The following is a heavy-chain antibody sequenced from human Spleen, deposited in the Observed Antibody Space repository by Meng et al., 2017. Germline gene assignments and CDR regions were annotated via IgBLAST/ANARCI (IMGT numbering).Heavy chain of an antibody. V-gene: IGHV3-33*01. CDR2: IWYDGSNK. CDR1: GFTFSSYG. D-gene: IGHD5-18*01. Sequence: AGSLRLSCAASGFTFSSYGMHWVRQAPGKGLEWVAVIWYDGSNKYYADSVKGRFTISRDNSKNTLYLQMNSLRAEDKAVYYCARGIQLWLTEKQPVDYWGQGTLVTVSS. CDR3: ARGIQLWLTEKQPVDY. J-gene: IGHJ4*02.